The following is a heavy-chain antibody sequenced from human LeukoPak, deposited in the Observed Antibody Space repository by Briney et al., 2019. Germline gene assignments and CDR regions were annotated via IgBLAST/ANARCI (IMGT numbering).Heavy chain of an antibody. D-gene: IGHD5-18*01. V-gene: IGHV4-34*01. Sequence: PSETLSLTCTVSGGSISSYYWSWIRQPPGKGLEWIGEINHSGSTNYNPSLKSRVTISVDTSKNQFSLKLSSVTAADTAVYYCARRGSYGYNYWGQGTLVTVSS. J-gene: IGHJ4*02. CDR3: ARRGSYGYNY. CDR1: GGSISSYY. CDR2: INHSGST.